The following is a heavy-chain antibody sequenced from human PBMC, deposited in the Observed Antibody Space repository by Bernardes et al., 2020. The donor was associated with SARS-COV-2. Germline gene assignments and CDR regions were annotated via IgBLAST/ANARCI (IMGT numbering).Heavy chain of an antibody. J-gene: IGHJ4*02. CDR2: LRSSGIRT. D-gene: IGHD6-19*01. CDR1: GFIFSTYD. V-gene: IGHV3-23*01. Sequence: AETLFLSCAASGFIFSTYDINWVRQAPGPGLAWVSALRSSGIRTFYADSVQGRFSIFRDKSTNTVYLQMNSLRADDTALYYCGLEAPYDSVWNHYWGQGTLVTVSS. CDR3: GLEAPYDSVWNHY.